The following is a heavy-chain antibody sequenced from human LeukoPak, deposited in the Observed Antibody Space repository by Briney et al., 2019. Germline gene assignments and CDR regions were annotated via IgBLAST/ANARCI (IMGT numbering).Heavy chain of an antibody. D-gene: IGHD3-22*01. CDR2: ISSSSSYI. CDR1: GFTFSNAW. V-gene: IGHV3-21*01. Sequence: GGSLRLSCAASGFTFSNAWMNWVRQAPGKGLEWVSSISSSSSYIYYAYSVKGRFTNSRDNAKNSLYLQMNSLRAEDTAVYYCARGPYESSGYYPYYFDYWGQGTLVTVSS. CDR3: ARGPYESSGYYPYYFDY. J-gene: IGHJ4*02.